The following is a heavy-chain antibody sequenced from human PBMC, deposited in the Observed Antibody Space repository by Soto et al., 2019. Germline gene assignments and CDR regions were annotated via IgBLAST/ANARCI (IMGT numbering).Heavy chain of an antibody. J-gene: IGHJ5*02. CDR3: AKARYASGWSGLDT. D-gene: IGHD6-19*01. V-gene: IGHV3-30*18. Sequence: GGSLRLSCAASRFNFSAYGMHWVRQAPGKGLEWVAGISYDGVNKFYSASMKGRLTVSRDNAKNTFYLQMNSLRPADTALYYCAKARYASGWSGLDTWGQGALVTVSS. CDR1: RFNFSAYG. CDR2: ISYDGVNK.